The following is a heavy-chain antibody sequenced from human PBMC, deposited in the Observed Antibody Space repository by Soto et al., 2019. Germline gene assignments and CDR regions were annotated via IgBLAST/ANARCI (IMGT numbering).Heavy chain of an antibody. CDR1: GGSISSYY. D-gene: IGHD6-19*01. Sequence: QVQLQESGPGLVKPSETLSLTCTVSGGSISSYYWSWIRQPPGKGLEWIGYIYYSGSTNYNPSLKSRVTISVDTSKNQFSLKLSSVTAADTAVYYCAGYSSGWYVDYWGQGTLVTVSS. CDR2: IYYSGST. CDR3: AGYSSGWYVDY. V-gene: IGHV4-59*01. J-gene: IGHJ4*02.